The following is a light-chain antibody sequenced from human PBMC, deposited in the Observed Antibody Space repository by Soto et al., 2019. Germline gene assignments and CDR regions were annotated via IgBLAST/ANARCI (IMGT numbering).Light chain of an antibody. CDR1: QSVSSNY. CDR2: DVS. V-gene: IGKV3-20*01. Sequence: EIVLTQSPGTLSLSPGERATRSCRASQSVSSNYLAWYQQKPGQAPRRLIYDVSSRATGIPDRFSGRWSGTDFALTISILEPEDFAVYYCQQYGSSPCTFGHGNKVESK. J-gene: IGKJ1*01. CDR3: QQYGSSPCT.